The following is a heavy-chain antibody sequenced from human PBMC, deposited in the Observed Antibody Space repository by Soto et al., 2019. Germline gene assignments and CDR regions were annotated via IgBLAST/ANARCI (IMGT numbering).Heavy chain of an antibody. J-gene: IGHJ4*02. CDR1: GGTFSSYA. D-gene: IGHD2-2*01. CDR2: IIPIFGTA. V-gene: IGHV1-69*12. CDR3: ARESQHPGVPAASNFDY. Sequence: QVQLVQSGAEVKKPGSSVKVSCKASGGTFSSYAISWVRQAPGQGLEWMGGIIPIFGTANYAQKFQGRVTITADESTSTAYMERSSLGSEDTAVYYCARESQHPGVPAASNFDYWGQGTLVTVSS.